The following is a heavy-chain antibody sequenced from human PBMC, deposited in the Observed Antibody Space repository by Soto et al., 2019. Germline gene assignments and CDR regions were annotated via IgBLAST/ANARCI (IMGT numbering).Heavy chain of an antibody. D-gene: IGHD3-3*01. CDR3: ARVFPFFWSGYTRYYYYGMDV. CDR2: ISSSSSYI. Sequence: GGSLRLSCAASGFTFSSYSMNWVRQAPGKGLEWVSSISSSSSYIYYADSVKGRFTISRDNAKNSLYLQMNSLRAEDTAVYYCARVFPFFWSGYTRYYYYGMDVWGQGTTVTVSS. J-gene: IGHJ6*02. V-gene: IGHV3-21*01. CDR1: GFTFSSYS.